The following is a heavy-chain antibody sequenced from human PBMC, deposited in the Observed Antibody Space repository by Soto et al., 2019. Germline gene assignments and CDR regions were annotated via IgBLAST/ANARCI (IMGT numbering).Heavy chain of an antibody. D-gene: IGHD3-22*01. CDR2: ILYDGSDK. Sequence: GGSLRLSCEASGFTFSNYDLYWVRQAPGKGLEWVALILYDGSDKYYADSVKGRFTISRDIAKNTLYLQMNSLRPEDTAVYYCAKDRPPGSGYFDHWGQGTLVTVSS. J-gene: IGHJ4*02. V-gene: IGHV3-30*02. CDR1: GFTFSNYD. CDR3: AKDRPPGSGYFDH.